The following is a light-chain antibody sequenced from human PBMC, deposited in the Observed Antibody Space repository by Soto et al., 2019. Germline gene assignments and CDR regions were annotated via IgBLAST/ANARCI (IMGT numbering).Light chain of an antibody. CDR3: QQYGSSPLLT. CDR2: AAS. J-gene: IGKJ3*01. Sequence: DIVLTQSPGTLSLSPGERATLSCRASQSVSSTNLAWYQQKPGQAPRLLIYAASSRATGITDRFSGSGSGTDFTLTISRLEPEDFAVYYCQQYGSSPLLTFGPGTKVDIK. CDR1: QSVSSTN. V-gene: IGKV3-20*01.